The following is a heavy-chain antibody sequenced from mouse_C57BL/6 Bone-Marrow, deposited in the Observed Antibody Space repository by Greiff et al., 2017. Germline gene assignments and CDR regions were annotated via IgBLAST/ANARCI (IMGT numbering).Heavy chain of an antibody. CDR3: ARCQSGGLDY. J-gene: IGHJ2*01. CDR1: GFTFSSYG. CDR2: ISSGGSYT. Sequence: EVMLVESGGDLVKPGGSLKLSCAASGFTFSSYGMSWVRQTPDKRLAWVATISSGGSYTYYPDSVKGRFTISRDNAKNTLYLQMSSLKSEDTAMYYCARCQSGGLDYWGQGTTRTVSS. V-gene: IGHV5-6*01. D-gene: IGHD3-1*01.